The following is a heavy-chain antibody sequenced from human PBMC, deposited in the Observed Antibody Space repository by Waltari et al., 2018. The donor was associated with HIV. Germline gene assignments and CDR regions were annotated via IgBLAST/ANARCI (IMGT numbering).Heavy chain of an antibody. CDR2: IDTVGDT. V-gene: IGHV3-13*01. CDR1: GFNLTKSG. CDR3: TRGRSGALMDV. Sequence: EVQLVESGGGLVQPGVSLRLPCAASGFNLTKSGMHWVRQATGKGLEWVSGIDTVGDTYYPDSVKGRFTISRENAKNCMHLQMNSLRAGDTAVYYCTRGRSGALMDVWGQGTAVTVSS. D-gene: IGHD3-10*01. J-gene: IGHJ6*02.